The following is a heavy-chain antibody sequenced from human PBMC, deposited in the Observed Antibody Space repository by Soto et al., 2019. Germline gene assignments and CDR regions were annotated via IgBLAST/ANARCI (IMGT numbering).Heavy chain of an antibody. CDR3: ARERASPYWFIA. CDR1: GGSISSGGHY. V-gene: IGHV4-31*03. J-gene: IGHJ5*02. CDR2: IYYSGST. D-gene: IGHD2-21*01. Sequence: SETLPLTCTVSGGSISSGGHYRSLIRQHPRKGLEWIGYIYYSGSTYYNPPLTSRVTISVDTSKNQLSQKLSSVTAADTAEYYCARERASPYWFIAWGQEALVRVFS.